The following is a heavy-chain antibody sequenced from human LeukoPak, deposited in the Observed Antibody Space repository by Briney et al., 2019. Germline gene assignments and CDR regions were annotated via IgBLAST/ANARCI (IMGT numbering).Heavy chain of an antibody. J-gene: IGHJ4*02. CDR2: IYASGST. Sequence: SETLSLTCTVSGGSISSYYWSWIRQPAGKGLEWIGRIYASGSTNYTPSLKNRVTMSVDMSKNQFSLKLSSVTAADTAVYYCARAYQDDSSGYYILYYFDYWGQGILVTVSS. CDR1: GGSISSYY. D-gene: IGHD3-22*01. V-gene: IGHV4-4*07. CDR3: ARAYQDDSSGYYILYYFDY.